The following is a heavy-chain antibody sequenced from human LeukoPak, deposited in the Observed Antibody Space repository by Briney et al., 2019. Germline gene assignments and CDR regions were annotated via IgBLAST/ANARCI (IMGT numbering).Heavy chain of an antibody. CDR3: GKDLGSNGNYLDRVDY. CDR1: GFTFSSYG. V-gene: IGHV3-33*06. D-gene: IGHD3-22*01. CDR2: IWYDGSDK. J-gene: IGHJ4*02. Sequence: GGSLRLSCTASGFTFSSYGMHWVRQAPGKGLEWLTIIWYDGSDKYYADSVKGRFTISRDNSKNTLYLQMNSLRAEDTAVYCCGKDLGSNGNYLDRVDYWGQGTLVTVSS.